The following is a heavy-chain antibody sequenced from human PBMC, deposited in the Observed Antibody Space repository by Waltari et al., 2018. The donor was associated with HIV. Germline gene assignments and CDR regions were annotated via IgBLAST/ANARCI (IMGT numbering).Heavy chain of an antibody. CDR3: ARDHRGNKLLYGMDV. J-gene: IGHJ6*02. CDR1: GGTFSRYA. V-gene: IGHV1-69*01. Sequence: QVQLVQSVAEVKKPGSSVRVSCKVSGGTFSRYAINWVRQAPRQGLEWMGGIIPAFGTANYAERVQGRVTITADEYTSTAYMDLSSLRSEDTAVYFCARDHRGNKLLYGMDVWGQGTTVTV. CDR2: IIPAFGTA.